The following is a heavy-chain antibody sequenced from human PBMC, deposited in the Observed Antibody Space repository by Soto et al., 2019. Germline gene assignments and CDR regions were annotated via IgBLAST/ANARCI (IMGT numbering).Heavy chain of an antibody. CDR2: ISGSGSNK. V-gene: IGHV3-23*01. D-gene: IGHD5-12*01. Sequence: GGSLRLSCAASGFTFSSYAMRWVRQAPGKGLEWVSGISGSGSNKYYADSVKGRFTISRDNSKNTLYLQMNSLRAEDTAVYYCAKGIDGYNSAFDYWGQGTLVTVSS. CDR1: GFTFSSYA. CDR3: AKGIDGYNSAFDY. J-gene: IGHJ4*02.